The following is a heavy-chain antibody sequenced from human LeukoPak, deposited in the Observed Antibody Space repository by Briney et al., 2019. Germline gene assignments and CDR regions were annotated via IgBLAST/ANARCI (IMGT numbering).Heavy chain of an antibody. CDR3: AKDKGTDFTAFDI. CDR1: GFTFDDYA. V-gene: IGHV3-9*03. Sequence: PGRSLRLSCAASGFTFDDYAMHWVRQPPGKGLEWVSGINWNGDTIDYADSVKGRFTISRDNAKGSLYLQMNSLRAEDMALYYCAKDKGTDFTAFDIWGQGTMVTVSS. D-gene: IGHD1-14*01. CDR2: INWNGDTI. J-gene: IGHJ3*02.